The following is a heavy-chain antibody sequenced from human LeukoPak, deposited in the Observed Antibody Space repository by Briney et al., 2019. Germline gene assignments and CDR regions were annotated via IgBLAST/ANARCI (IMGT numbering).Heavy chain of an antibody. Sequence: SETLSLTCAVSGYSISSGYYWGWIRQPPGKRLEWIGSIYHSGSTYYNPSLKSRVTISVDTSKNQFSLKLSSVTAADTAVYYCARLPTTGWVDYWGQGTLVTVSS. J-gene: IGHJ4*02. D-gene: IGHD4-17*01. V-gene: IGHV4-38-2*01. CDR3: ARLPTTGWVDY. CDR2: IYHSGST. CDR1: GYSISSGYY.